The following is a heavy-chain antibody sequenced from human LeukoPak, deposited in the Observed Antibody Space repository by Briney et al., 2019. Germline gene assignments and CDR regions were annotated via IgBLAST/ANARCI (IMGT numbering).Heavy chain of an antibody. CDR1: GFTFSSYT. J-gene: IGHJ4*02. Sequence: GGSLRLSCAASGFTFSSYTMNWVRQAPGRGLEWVSSISSSSSYTYYTDSVKGRFTISGDDAKNSLYLQMNSLRAEDTAVYYCARDLYSSSWYLTDYWGQGTLVTVSS. D-gene: IGHD6-13*01. V-gene: IGHV3-21*01. CDR2: ISSSSSYT. CDR3: ARDLYSSSWYLTDY.